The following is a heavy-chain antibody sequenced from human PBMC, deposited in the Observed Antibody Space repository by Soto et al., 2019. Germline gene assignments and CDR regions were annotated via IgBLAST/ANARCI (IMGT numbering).Heavy chain of an antibody. CDR1: GGSISSGGYY. CDR3: ARVWAAGIGGYYYYYGMDV. D-gene: IGHD6-13*01. Sequence: SETLSLTWTVSGGSISSGGYYWSWIRQHPGKGLEWIGYIYYSGSTYYNPSLKSRVTISADTSKNQFSLKLSSVTAADTAVYYCARVWAAGIGGYYYYYGMDVWGQGTTVTVSS. J-gene: IGHJ6*02. CDR2: IYYSGST. V-gene: IGHV4-31*02.